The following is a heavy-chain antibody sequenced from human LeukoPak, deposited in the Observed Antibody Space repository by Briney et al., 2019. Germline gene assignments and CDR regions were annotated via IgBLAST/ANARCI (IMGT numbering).Heavy chain of an antibody. D-gene: IGHD5-24*01. CDR3: ARDRIWYFDY. Sequence: GGSLRLSCAASGFTFSSYGMHWVRQAPGKGLEWVAVISYDGSNKYYADSVKGRFTISRDNSKNTLYLQMNSLRAEDTAVYYCARDRIWYFDYWGQGTLVTVSS. V-gene: IGHV3-30*03. J-gene: IGHJ4*02. CDR2: ISYDGSNK. CDR1: GFTFSSYG.